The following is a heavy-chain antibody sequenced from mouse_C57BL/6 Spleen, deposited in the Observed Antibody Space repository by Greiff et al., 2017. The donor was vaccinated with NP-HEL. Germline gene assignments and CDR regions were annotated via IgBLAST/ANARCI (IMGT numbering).Heavy chain of an antibody. V-gene: IGHV1-64*01. Sequence: QVQLQQPGAELVKPGASVKLSCKASGYTFTSYWMHWVKPRPGQGLEWIGMIHPNSGSTNYNEKFKSKATLTVDKSSSTAYMQLSSLTSEDSAVYYCAREGFITTVGADYWGQGTTLTVSS. CDR3: AREGFITTVGADY. J-gene: IGHJ2*01. CDR1: GYTFTSYW. D-gene: IGHD1-1*01. CDR2: IHPNSGST.